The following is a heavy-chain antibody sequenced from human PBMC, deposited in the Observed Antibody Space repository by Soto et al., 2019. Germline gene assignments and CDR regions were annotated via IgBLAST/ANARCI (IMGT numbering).Heavy chain of an antibody. V-gene: IGHV4-61*01. CDR1: GGSVSSGSYY. Sequence: SETLSLTCTVSGGSVSSGSYYWSWIRQPPGRGLEWIGYIYYSGGTNYNPSLKSRVTISVDTSKNQFSLKLSSVTAADTAVYYCARGGGVTATFDYWGQGTL. D-gene: IGHD5-18*01. J-gene: IGHJ4*02. CDR2: IYYSGGT. CDR3: ARGGGVTATFDY.